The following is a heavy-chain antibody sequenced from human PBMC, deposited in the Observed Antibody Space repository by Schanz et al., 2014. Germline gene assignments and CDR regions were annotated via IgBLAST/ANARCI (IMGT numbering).Heavy chain of an antibody. D-gene: IGHD2-2*01. CDR3: VTGDTTYRIPSFQN. Sequence: QVQLDQSGAEVRKPGASVKVSCTVSGNTLSELAIHWVRQTPGRGPEWMGGFDLEDAEIIYAQKFQGRVSMTEDTSTDTAYMDLSGLTTDDTAVYYCVTGDTTYRIPSFQNWGQGTLVTVSS. J-gene: IGHJ1*01. CDR2: FDLEDAEI. CDR1: GNTLSELA. V-gene: IGHV1-24*01.